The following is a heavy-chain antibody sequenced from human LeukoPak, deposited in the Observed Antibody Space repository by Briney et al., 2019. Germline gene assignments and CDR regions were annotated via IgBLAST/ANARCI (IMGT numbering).Heavy chain of an antibody. V-gene: IGHV3-33*01. D-gene: IGHD3-9*01. J-gene: IGHJ4*02. CDR2: IWYDGSLK. CDR3: ARGGTLTRYYARPFDY. CDR1: GFTLSRYA. Sequence: PGKSLRLSCAASGFTLSRYAMHWVRQAPGKGPEWVAVIWYDGSLKFYADSLKGRFTISRDNSNNTLFLEINSLRVEDTAVYYCARGGTLTRYYARPFDYWGQGTLVTVSS.